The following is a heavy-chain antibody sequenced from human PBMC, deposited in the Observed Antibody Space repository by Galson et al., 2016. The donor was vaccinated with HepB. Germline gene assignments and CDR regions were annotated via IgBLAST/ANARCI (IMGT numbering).Heavy chain of an antibody. J-gene: IGHJ4*02. CDR2: ISSTSRTI. CDR1: GFTFSTYS. Sequence: SLRLSCAASGFTFSTYSMNWVRQAPGKGLEWVSYISSTSRTIYYADSVKGRFAISRDNAKNSLYLQMNSLRDEDTAVYFCARDLTPTAADYYFDYWGQGTLVTVSS. D-gene: IGHD6-25*01. V-gene: IGHV3-48*02. CDR3: ARDLTPTAADYYFDY.